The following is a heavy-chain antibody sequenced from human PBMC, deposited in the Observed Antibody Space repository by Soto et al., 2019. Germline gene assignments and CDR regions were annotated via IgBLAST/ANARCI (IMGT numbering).Heavy chain of an antibody. CDR2: ISSSGSTK. V-gene: IGHV3-48*03. CDR1: GFTFSSFE. CDR3: AREGPADGLDI. Sequence: EGQLVESGGGLVQPGGSLRLSCAASGFTFSSFEMNLVRQAPGKGLECVSYISSSGSTKYYADSVKGRFTISRDNAKNSLFLQMNSLRAEDTAVYYCAREGPADGLDIWGQGTMVTVSS. J-gene: IGHJ3*02.